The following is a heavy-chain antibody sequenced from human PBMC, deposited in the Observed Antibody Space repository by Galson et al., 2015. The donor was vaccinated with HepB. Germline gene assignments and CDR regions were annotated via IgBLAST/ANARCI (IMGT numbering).Heavy chain of an antibody. Sequence: SLRLSCAASGFTFSSYAMSWVRQAPGKGLEWVSAISGSGGNTYYADSVKGRFTISRDNSKNSLYLQVNSLRAEDTAIYYCAKDGQWLVTNYFQHWGQGTLVTFSS. CDR2: ISGSGGNT. D-gene: IGHD6-19*01. CDR1: GFTFSSYA. V-gene: IGHV3-23*01. CDR3: AKDGQWLVTNYFQH. J-gene: IGHJ1*01.